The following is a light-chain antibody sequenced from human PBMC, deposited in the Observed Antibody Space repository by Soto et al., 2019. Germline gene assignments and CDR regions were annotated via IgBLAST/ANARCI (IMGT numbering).Light chain of an antibody. CDR3: QQLNSYPGGIT. V-gene: IGKV1-8*01. CDR2: AAS. CDR1: QGISSY. J-gene: IGKJ5*01. Sequence: AIRMTQSPSSLSASTGDRVTITCRASQGISSYLAWYQQKPGKAPKLLIYAASTLQSGVPSRFSGSGSGTEFTLTISSLQPEDFATYYCQQLNSYPGGITFGQGTRLEIK.